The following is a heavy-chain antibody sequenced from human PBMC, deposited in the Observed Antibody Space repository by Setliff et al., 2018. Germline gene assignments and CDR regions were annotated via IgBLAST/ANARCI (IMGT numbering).Heavy chain of an antibody. D-gene: IGHD6-19*01. CDR2: MNPNNGNT. J-gene: IGHJ3*01. V-gene: IGHV1-8*02. Sequence: ASVKVSCKASGYTFINYEINWVRQATGQGLEWMGGMNPNNGNTGYAQKLQGRVTMTTDTSTSTAYMELRSLRSDDTAVYYCARDGLEQWLYWGQGTMVT. CDR3: ARDGLEQWLY. CDR1: GYTFINYE.